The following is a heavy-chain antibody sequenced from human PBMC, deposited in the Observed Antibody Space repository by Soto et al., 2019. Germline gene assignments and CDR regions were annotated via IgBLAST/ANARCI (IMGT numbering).Heavy chain of an antibody. J-gene: IGHJ3*02. Sequence: QVQLVESGGGVVQPGRSLRLSCAASGFTFSSYGMHWVRQAPGKGLEWVAVISYDGSNKYYADSVKGRSTISRDNSKNTLYLQMNSLRAEDTAVYYRAKDLAVTGAFDIWGQGTMVTVSS. CDR2: ISYDGSNK. CDR3: AKDLAVTGAFDI. V-gene: IGHV3-30*18. D-gene: IGHD6-19*01. CDR1: GFTFSSYG.